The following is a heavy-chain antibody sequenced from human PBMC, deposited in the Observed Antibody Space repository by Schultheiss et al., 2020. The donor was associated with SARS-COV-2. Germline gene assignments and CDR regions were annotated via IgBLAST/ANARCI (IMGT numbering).Heavy chain of an antibody. Sequence: GGSLRLSCAASGFTFSNYGIHWVRQAPGKGLEWVAVISYDGSNKYYADSVKGRFTISRDNAKNSLHLQMNSLRAEDTAVYYCARVSRNHFDSYYYAMDVWGQGTTVTVSS. J-gene: IGHJ6*02. V-gene: IGHV3-30*03. CDR1: GFTFSNYG. CDR2: ISYDGSNK. D-gene: IGHD3-9*01. CDR3: ARVSRNHFDSYYYAMDV.